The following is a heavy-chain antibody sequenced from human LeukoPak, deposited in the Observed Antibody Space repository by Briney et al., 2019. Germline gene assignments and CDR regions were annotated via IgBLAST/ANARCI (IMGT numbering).Heavy chain of an antibody. CDR2: ISGSGGST. Sequence: GGSLRLSCAASGFTFSSYAMSWVRQAPGKGLEWVSAISGSGGSTYYADSVKGRFTISRDNSKNTLYLQMNSLRAEDTAVYYCAKVAYGSGSYHPPSWFDPWGQGTLVTVSS. D-gene: IGHD3-10*01. V-gene: IGHV3-23*01. CDR1: GFTFSSYA. CDR3: AKVAYGSGSYHPPSWFDP. J-gene: IGHJ5*02.